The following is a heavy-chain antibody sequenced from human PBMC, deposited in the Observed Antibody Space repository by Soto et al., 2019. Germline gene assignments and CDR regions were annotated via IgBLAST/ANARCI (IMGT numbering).Heavy chain of an antibody. Sequence: LRLSCAASGFTFSSYGMHWVRQSPGKGLEWVAVISYDGSNKYYADSVKGRFTISRDNSKNTLYLQMNSLRAEDTAVYYCASISVWGQGTTVTVSS. CDR2: ISYDGSNK. CDR1: GFTFSSYG. CDR3: ASISV. V-gene: IGHV3-30*03. D-gene: IGHD3-3*02. J-gene: IGHJ6*02.